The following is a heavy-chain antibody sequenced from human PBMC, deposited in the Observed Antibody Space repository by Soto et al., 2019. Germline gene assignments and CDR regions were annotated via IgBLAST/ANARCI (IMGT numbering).Heavy chain of an antibody. V-gene: IGHV4-4*02. J-gene: IGHJ5*02. CDR2: VYHTGDT. D-gene: IGHD2-21*02. CDR1: GGTVASSHW. Sequence: QVQLQESGPRLVKPSGSLSLTCGVSGGTVASSHWWSWVRQSPGGGLEWIGNVYHTGDTNLNPSLQSPVTISVDKSNNQFSLGLNSLTAADTAVYFCAREIVTAGGNNYFDPWGPGTLVTVSS. CDR3: AREIVTAGGNNYFDP.